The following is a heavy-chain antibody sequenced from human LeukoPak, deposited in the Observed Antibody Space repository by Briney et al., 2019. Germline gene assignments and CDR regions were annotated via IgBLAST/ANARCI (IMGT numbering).Heavy chain of an antibody. CDR3: AREGQQLSYYYYYGMDV. D-gene: IGHD6-13*01. J-gene: IGHJ6*02. CDR1: GGTFSSYA. CDR2: IIPILGIA. Sequence: SVKVSCKASGGTFSSYAISWVRQAPGQGLEWMGRIIPILGIANYAQKFQGRVTITADKSTSTAYMELSSLRSEDTAVYYCAREGQQLSYYYYYGMDVWGQGTTVTVSS. V-gene: IGHV1-69*04.